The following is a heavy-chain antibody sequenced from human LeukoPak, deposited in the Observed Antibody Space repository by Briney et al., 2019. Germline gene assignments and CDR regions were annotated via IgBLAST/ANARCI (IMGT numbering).Heavy chain of an antibody. J-gene: IGHJ4*02. CDR1: GFTFSSYG. CDR3: AKDNIVLMVYAIPSLDY. Sequence: GRSLRLSCAASGFTFSSYGMHWVRQAPGKGLEWVAVISYDGSNKYYADSVKGRFTISRDNSKNTLYLQMNSLRAEDTAVYYCAKDNIVLMVYAIPSLDYWGQGTLVTVSS. V-gene: IGHV3-30*18. D-gene: IGHD2-8*01. CDR2: ISYDGSNK.